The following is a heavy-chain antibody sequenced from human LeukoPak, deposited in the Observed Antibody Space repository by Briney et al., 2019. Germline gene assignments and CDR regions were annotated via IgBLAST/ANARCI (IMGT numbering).Heavy chain of an antibody. D-gene: IGHD3-22*01. Sequence: GESLRLSCAASGFTFSSYGMHWVRQAPGKGLEWVAVIWYDGSNKYYADSVKGRFTISRDNSKNTLYLQMNSLRAEDTAVYYCATDEGRYDSSGYALDYWGQGTLVTVSS. CDR3: ATDEGRYDSSGYALDY. CDR2: IWYDGSNK. J-gene: IGHJ4*02. V-gene: IGHV3-33*01. CDR1: GFTFSSYG.